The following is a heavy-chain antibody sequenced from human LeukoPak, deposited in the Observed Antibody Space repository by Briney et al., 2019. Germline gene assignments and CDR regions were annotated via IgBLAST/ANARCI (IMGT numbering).Heavy chain of an antibody. J-gene: IGHJ3*02. D-gene: IGHD2-2*01. CDR2: ISAYNGNT. CDR3: ARGLGSHSSTSAFDI. CDR1: GYTFTSYG. Sequence: ASVKVSCKASGYTFTSYGISWVRQAPGQGLEWMGWISAYNGNTNYAQKLQGRVTMTTDTSTSTAYMELRSLRSEDTAVYYCARGLGSHSSTSAFDIWGQGTMVTVSS. V-gene: IGHV1-18*01.